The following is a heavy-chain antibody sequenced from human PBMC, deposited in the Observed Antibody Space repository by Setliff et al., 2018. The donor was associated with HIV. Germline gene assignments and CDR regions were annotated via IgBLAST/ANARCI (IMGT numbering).Heavy chain of an antibody. V-gene: IGHV1-18*01. D-gene: IGHD3-22*01. CDR1: GYTFTNYG. CDR3: VRGYYYDKTGYGTFDI. Sequence: ASVKVSCKTSGYTFTNYGISWVRQAPGQGLEWMGWISPYIGDTNYAQKFQGRVTMTTDSSTNTAYMDLRSLRSDDTAVYYCVRGYYYDKTGYGTFDIWGQGTVVTVSS. J-gene: IGHJ3*02. CDR2: ISPYIGDT.